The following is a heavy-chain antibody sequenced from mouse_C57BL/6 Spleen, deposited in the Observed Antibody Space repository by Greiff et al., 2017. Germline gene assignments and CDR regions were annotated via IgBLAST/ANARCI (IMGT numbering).Heavy chain of an antibody. V-gene: IGHV1-62-2*01. CDR2: FYPGSGSI. J-gene: IGHJ2*01. CDR3: ARHGPPYYYGSPLYFDY. Sequence: QVQLQQSGAELVKPGASVKLSCKASGYTFTEYTIHWVKQRSGQGLEWIGWFYPGSGSIKYNEKFKDKATLTADKSSSTVYMELSRLTSEDSAVYFCARHGPPYYYGSPLYFDYWGQGTTLTVSS. D-gene: IGHD1-1*01. CDR1: GYTFTEYT.